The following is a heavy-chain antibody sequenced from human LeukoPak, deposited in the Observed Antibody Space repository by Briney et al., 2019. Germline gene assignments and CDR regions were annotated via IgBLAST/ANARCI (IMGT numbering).Heavy chain of an antibody. D-gene: IGHD5-12*01. CDR2: IYYSGST. CDR3: ARDRWLGY. J-gene: IGHJ4*02. Sequence: SEPLSLTCTVSGGPISSYFWSWVRQPPGKGLEWIGYIYYSGSTNYNPSLKSRVTISVDTSKNQFSLKLASVTTADTAVYYCARDRWLGYWGQGTLVTVSS. V-gene: IGHV4-59*01. CDR1: GGPISSYF.